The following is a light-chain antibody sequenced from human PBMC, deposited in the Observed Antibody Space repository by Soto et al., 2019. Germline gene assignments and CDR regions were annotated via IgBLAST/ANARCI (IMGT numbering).Light chain of an antibody. J-gene: IGKJ2*01. CDR1: QSLSKY. V-gene: IGKV3-15*01. CDR3: QQYHIWPPT. CDR2: SAS. Sequence: EIVLTQSPATLSVSPGERATLSCRASQSLSKYLAWYQQKPGQAPRLLIYSASTRATGVPARFSASGSGTEFALTISSLQSEDFAVYYCQQYHIWPPTFGQGTKLEIK.